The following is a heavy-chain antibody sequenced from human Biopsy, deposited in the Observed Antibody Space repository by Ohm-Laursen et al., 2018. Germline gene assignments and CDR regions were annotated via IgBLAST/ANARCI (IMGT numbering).Heavy chain of an antibody. D-gene: IGHD3-16*01. J-gene: IGHJ6*02. Sequence: SVKVSCKASGYTFTTYDINWVRQAAGQGPEWMGWMNPNSGNTGFAQKFQGRITMTRSTSITTAYMELTNLRSEDTAVYYCAREGAFGDTDAYYGLDVWGLGTTVTVSS. CDR2: MNPNSGNT. V-gene: IGHV1-8*01. CDR1: GYTFTTYD. CDR3: AREGAFGDTDAYYGLDV.